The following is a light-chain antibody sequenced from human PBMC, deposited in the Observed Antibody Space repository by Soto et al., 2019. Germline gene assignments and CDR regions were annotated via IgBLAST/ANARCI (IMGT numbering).Light chain of an antibody. Sequence: EIVLTQSPGTLSLSPGERATLSCRASQSVVSTAVVWYQKKPGQAPRLLIYGASNRGPGIPDRFSGSGAGTAFTLTISRLDPEDFAVYYCQYYGSSTGFTFGPGTKVDIK. CDR2: GAS. V-gene: IGKV3-20*01. CDR1: QSVVSTA. CDR3: QYYGSSTGFT. J-gene: IGKJ3*01.